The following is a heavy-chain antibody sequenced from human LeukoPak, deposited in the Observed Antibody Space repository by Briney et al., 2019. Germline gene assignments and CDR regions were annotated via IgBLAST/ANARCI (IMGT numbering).Heavy chain of an antibody. J-gene: IGHJ4*02. D-gene: IGHD5-18*01. V-gene: IGHV1-69*05. CDR1: GGTFSSYA. Sequence: SVKVSCKASGGTFSSYAISWVRQAPGQGLEWMGGVIPIFGTANYAQKFQGRVTITTDESTSTAYMELSSLRSEDTAVYYCARDPPRGTAPGYWGQGTLVTVSS. CDR3: ARDPPRGTAPGY. CDR2: VIPIFGTA.